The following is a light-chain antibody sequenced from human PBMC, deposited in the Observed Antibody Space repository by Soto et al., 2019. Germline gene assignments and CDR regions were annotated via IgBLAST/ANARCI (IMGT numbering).Light chain of an antibody. CDR3: QQRSNWPPWT. Sequence: EIVLPQSPAILSVSPGERATLSCRASQSISRSLAWYQQKPGQAPRLLIYATSNRATGIPASFSGSGAGTDFTLTISSLEPEDFAVYYCQQRSNWPPWTFGQGTKVDIK. CDR1: QSISRS. CDR2: ATS. J-gene: IGKJ1*01. V-gene: IGKV3-11*01.